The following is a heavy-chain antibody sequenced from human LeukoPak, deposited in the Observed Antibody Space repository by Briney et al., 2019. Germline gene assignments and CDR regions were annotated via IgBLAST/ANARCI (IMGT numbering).Heavy chain of an antibody. CDR3: AKDMIWGPPDYFDY. CDR2: ISDDSNHK. Sequence: GWSLRLSCAASRFSFSDFAMHWVRQAPGKGLEWVAVISDDSNHKYYSNSVRGRFSISRDNSKNTLYLEMNSLRAEDTAMYYCAKDMIWGPPDYFDYWGQGTLVTVSS. CDR1: RFSFSDFA. V-gene: IGHV3-30-3*02. D-gene: IGHD3-16*01. J-gene: IGHJ4*02.